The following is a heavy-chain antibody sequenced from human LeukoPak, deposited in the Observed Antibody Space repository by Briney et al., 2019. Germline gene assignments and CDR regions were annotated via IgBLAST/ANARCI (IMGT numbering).Heavy chain of an antibody. CDR1: GGSFSGYY. CDR3: ARGSGALAFDI. J-gene: IGHJ3*02. V-gene: IGHV4-34*01. Sequence: SETLSLTCAVYGGSFSGYYWSWIRQPPGKGLEWIGEINHSGSTNYNPSLKSRVTISVDTSKNQFSLKLSSVTAADTAVYYCARGSGALAFDIWGQGTMVTVSS. CDR2: INHSGST. D-gene: IGHD4-17*01.